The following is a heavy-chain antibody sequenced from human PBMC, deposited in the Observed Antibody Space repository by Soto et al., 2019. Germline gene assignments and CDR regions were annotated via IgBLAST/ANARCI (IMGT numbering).Heavy chain of an antibody. D-gene: IGHD3-22*01. CDR1: GGSITSGGYY. J-gene: IGHJ4*02. V-gene: IGHV4-30-4*08. Sequence: SETLSLTCTVSGGSITSGGYYWSWIRQHPGKGLEWIGYIYYSGSTYYNPSLKSRVTISVDTSKNQFSLKLSSVTAADTAVYYCARDSNYYDSSGYYLAYWGQGTLVTVSS. CDR3: ARDSNYYDSSGYYLAY. CDR2: IYYSGST.